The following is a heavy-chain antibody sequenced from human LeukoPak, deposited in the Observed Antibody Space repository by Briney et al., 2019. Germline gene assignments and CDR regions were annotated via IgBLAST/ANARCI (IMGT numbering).Heavy chain of an antibody. J-gene: IGHJ1*01. D-gene: IGHD3-22*01. Sequence: SVKVSCKASGGTFSSYTISWVRQAPGQGLEWMGGIIPIFGTANYAQKFQGRVTITADESTSTAYMELSSLRSEDTAVYYCARSALFDYDSSGYYPDFQHWGQGTLVTVSS. CDR2: IIPIFGTA. CDR3: ARSALFDYDSSGYYPDFQH. V-gene: IGHV1-69*01. CDR1: GGTFSSYT.